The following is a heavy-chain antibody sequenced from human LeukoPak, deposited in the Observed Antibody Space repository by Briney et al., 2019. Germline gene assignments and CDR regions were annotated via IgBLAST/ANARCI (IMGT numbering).Heavy chain of an antibody. J-gene: IGHJ5*02. Sequence: SETLSLTCSVSGGSISGSSSYWGWIRQPPGKGLEWIGSIYYSGSTYYNPSLKSRVTISVDTSKNQFSLKLSSVTAADTAVYYCAREIRGYSSSSPGWFDPWGQGTLVTVSS. D-gene: IGHD6-6*01. CDR1: GGSISGSSSY. CDR3: AREIRGYSSSSPGWFDP. CDR2: IYYSGST. V-gene: IGHV4-39*07.